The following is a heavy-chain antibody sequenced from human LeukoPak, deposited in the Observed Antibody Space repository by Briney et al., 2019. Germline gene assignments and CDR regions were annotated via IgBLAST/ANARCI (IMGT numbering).Heavy chain of an antibody. D-gene: IGHD6-19*01. V-gene: IGHV3-30*02. CDR2: IRYDGSNK. Sequence: GGSLRLSCVASVIIFSSYGMHWVRQAPGKGLEWVAFIRYDGSNKYYTDSVKGRFTISRDNSKNTLYLQMNSLRDEDTAVYYCAKVGSGWYGVDYWGQGTLVTVSS. J-gene: IGHJ4*02. CDR1: VIIFSSYG. CDR3: AKVGSGWYGVDY.